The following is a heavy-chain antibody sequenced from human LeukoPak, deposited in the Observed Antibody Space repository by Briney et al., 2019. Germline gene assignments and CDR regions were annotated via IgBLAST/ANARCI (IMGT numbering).Heavy chain of an antibody. CDR2: IIPIFGTA. V-gene: IGHV1-69*13. CDR3: ARSLGVAGPNDY. CDR1: GYTFTSYG. D-gene: IGHD6-19*01. Sequence: SVKVSCKASGYTFTSYGISWVRQAPGQGLEWMGGIIPIFGTANYAQKFQGRVTITADESTSTAYMELSSLRSEDTAVYYCARSLGVAGPNDYWGQGTLVTVSS. J-gene: IGHJ4*02.